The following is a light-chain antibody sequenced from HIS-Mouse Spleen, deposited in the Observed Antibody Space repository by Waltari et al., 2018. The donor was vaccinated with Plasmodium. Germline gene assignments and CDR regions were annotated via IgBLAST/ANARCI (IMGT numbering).Light chain of an antibody. CDR2: GAS. CDR1: QRVSSSY. J-gene: IGKJ5*01. V-gene: IGKV3-20*01. CDR3: QQYGSSPIT. Sequence: EIVLPQSPGTLSLSPGERATLSCSASQRVSSSYLAWYQQKPGQAPRLLILGASSRATGIPDRFSGSGSGTDFTLTISRLEPEDFAVYYCQQYGSSPITFGQGTRLEIK.